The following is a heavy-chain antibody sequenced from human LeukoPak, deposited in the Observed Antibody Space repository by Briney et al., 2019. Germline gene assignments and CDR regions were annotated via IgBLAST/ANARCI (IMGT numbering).Heavy chain of an antibody. CDR2: IVVGSGNT. D-gene: IGHD3-22*01. Sequence: TSVKVSCKASGFTFTSSAMQWVRQARGQRLEWIVWIVVGSGNTNYAQKFQERVTITRDMSTSTAYMELTSLRSEDTAVYYCAADLNYYDSSGSGDYWGQGTLVTVSS. V-gene: IGHV1-58*02. CDR1: GFTFTSSA. CDR3: AADLNYYDSSGSGDY. J-gene: IGHJ4*02.